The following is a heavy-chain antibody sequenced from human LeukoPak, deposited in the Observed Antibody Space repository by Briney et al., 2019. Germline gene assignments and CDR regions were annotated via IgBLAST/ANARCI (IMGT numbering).Heavy chain of an antibody. Sequence: PGGSLRLSCAASGFTFSSYAMSWVRQAPGKGLEWVSVISGSGGSTYYADSVKGRFTISRDNSKNTLYLQMNSLRAEDTAVYYCAKDNGYYYDSSGYADYWGQGTLVTVSS. CDR2: ISGSGGST. CDR3: AKDNGYYYDSSGYADY. CDR1: GFTFSSYA. D-gene: IGHD3-22*01. V-gene: IGHV3-23*01. J-gene: IGHJ4*02.